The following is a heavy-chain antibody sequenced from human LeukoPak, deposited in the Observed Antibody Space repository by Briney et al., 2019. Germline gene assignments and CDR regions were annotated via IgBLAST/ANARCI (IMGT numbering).Heavy chain of an antibody. V-gene: IGHV3-23*01. J-gene: IGHJ6*02. Sequence: GVSLTLSCAASGFTFRSYSLSWVRQAPGKGLEWVAAISRSECSTYYPDSVKGRFTIFSSNSKKTLFLQINSLRAEEPAVYYCAKGYITIFGVVIAPRGMDVWGQGTRVTVSS. CDR2: ISRSECST. CDR3: AKGYITIFGVVIAPRGMDV. CDR1: GFTFRSYS. D-gene: IGHD3-3*01.